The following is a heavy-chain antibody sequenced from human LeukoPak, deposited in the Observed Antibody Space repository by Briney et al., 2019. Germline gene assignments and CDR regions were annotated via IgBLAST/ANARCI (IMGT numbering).Heavy chain of an antibody. CDR1: GFTFSSYW. V-gene: IGHV3-7*04. J-gene: IGHJ4*02. D-gene: IGHD2-15*01. CDR3: ARGDCSGGSCYLSLTTIDY. CDR2: IKEDGSEK. Sequence: GGSLRLSCAASGFTFSSYWISWVRQAPGKGLEWVANIKEDGSEKYYVDSVKGRFTISRDNAKNSLYLQMNSLRAEDTAVYYCARGDCSGGSCYLSLTTIDYWGQGTLVTVSS.